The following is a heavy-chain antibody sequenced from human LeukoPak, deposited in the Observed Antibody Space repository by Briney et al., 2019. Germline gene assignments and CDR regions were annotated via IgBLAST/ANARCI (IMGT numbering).Heavy chain of an antibody. D-gene: IGHD2-2*01. Sequence: GGSLRLSCAASGFTFNKYAVTWVRQVPGKGLEWVSTIGGGGGEVYADSAKGRFTISRDNAKNTLYLEMTSLRAEDTALYYCAKALGVEVPAASRWFDPWGQGTLVTVSA. V-gene: IGHV3-23*01. CDR3: AKALGVEVPAASRWFDP. CDR2: IGGGGGE. CDR1: GFTFNKYA. J-gene: IGHJ5*02.